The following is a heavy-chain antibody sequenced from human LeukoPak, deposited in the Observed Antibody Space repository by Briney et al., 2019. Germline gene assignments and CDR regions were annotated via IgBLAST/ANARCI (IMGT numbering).Heavy chain of an antibody. CDR2: INHSGST. CDR1: VGSFSGYY. CDR3: ERGYYGSGSHCCHMDV. Sequence: PSETLSLTCAVYVGSFSGYYWSWIRQPPGKGLEWIGEINHSGSTNYNSSLKSRVTISVDTSKNQFSLRLSSVTAADTAVYYCERGYYGSGSHCCHMDVWGKGTTITVS. D-gene: IGHD3-10*01. J-gene: IGHJ6*03. V-gene: IGHV4-34*01.